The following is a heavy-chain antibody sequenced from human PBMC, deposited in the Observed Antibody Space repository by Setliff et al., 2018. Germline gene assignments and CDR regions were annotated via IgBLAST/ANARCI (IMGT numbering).Heavy chain of an antibody. CDR2: IWDDGVKK. CDR1: GFTFGSYW. V-gene: IGHV3-33*08. Sequence: PGGSLRLSCAASGFTFGSYWMSWVRQAPGKGLEWVAVIWDDGVKKYHADSVKGRFTISRDNSKNTLYLQMNSLRPEDTAVYYCARTCSGSGCYAGLESWGQGTPVTVSS. CDR3: ARTCSGSGCYAGLES. D-gene: IGHD2-15*01. J-gene: IGHJ4*02.